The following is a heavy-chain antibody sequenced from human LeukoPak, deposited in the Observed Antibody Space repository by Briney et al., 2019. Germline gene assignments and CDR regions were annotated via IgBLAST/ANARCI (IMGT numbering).Heavy chain of an antibody. D-gene: IGHD6-19*01. Sequence: GGSLRLSCAASGFAISSYEMNWVRQPPGKGLEWVSYISSGSTIYDADSVKGRFTISRDNAKNSLYLQMNSLRAEDTAVYYCARESIAVAGAPFDYWGQGTLVTVSS. J-gene: IGHJ4*02. CDR3: ARESIAVAGAPFDY. CDR1: GFAISSYE. V-gene: IGHV3-48*03. CDR2: ISSGSTI.